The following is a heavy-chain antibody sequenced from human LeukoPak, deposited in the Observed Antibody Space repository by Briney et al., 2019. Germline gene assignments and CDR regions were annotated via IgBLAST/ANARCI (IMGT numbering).Heavy chain of an antibody. D-gene: IGHD2-21*02. CDR1: GGSISSGGYY. V-gene: IGHV4-31*03. CDR2: IYYSGST. Sequence: PSQTLSLTCTVSGGSISSGGYYWSWIRQHPGKGLEWIGYIYYSGSTNYNPSLQSRVTISVDTSKNQFSLKLSSVTAADTAVYYCARHAYCGGDCYRYFDYWGQGTLVSVSS. J-gene: IGHJ4*02. CDR3: ARHAYCGGDCYRYFDY.